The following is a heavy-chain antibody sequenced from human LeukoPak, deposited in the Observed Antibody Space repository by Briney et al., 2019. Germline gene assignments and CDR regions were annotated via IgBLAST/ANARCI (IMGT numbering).Heavy chain of an antibody. CDR3: ARGGSGSYYPYYFDY. Sequence: SETLSLTCTVSGVSISSITDYWSWIRQSPGKGLEWIGSMSYSRSAYYNPSLGSRVTISVDTSKNQFSLKLSSVTAADTAVYYCARGGSGSYYPYYFDYWGQGTLVTVSS. D-gene: IGHD3-10*01. CDR1: GVSISSITDY. CDR2: MSYSRSA. J-gene: IGHJ4*02. V-gene: IGHV4-39*01.